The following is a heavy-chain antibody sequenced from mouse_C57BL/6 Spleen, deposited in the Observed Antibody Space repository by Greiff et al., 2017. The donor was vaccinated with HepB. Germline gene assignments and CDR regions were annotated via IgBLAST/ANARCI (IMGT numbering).Heavy chain of an antibody. CDR1: GFSFTSYA. CDR2: IWTGGGT. Sequence: QVQLQQSGPGLVAPSQSLSITCTVSGFSFTSYAISWVRQPPGKGLEWLGVIWTGGGTNYNSALKSRLSISKDNSKSQVFLKMNSLQTDDTARYYCAREDYYGSSWAMDYWGQGTSVTVSS. J-gene: IGHJ4*01. D-gene: IGHD1-1*01. CDR3: AREDYYGSSWAMDY. V-gene: IGHV2-9-1*01.